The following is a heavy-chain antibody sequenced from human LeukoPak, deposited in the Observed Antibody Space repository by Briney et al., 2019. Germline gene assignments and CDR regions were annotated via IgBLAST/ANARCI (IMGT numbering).Heavy chain of an antibody. D-gene: IGHD3-22*01. J-gene: IGHJ4*02. CDR3: AKDNSYDSSGEIDY. Sequence: GGSLRLSCAASGFTFDDYAMLWVRQAPGKGLEWVSGISWNSGSIGYADSVKGRFTISRDNAKNSLYLQMNSLRAEDTALYYCAKDNSYDSSGEIDYWGQGTLVTVSS. V-gene: IGHV3-9*01. CDR2: ISWNSGSI. CDR1: GFTFDDYA.